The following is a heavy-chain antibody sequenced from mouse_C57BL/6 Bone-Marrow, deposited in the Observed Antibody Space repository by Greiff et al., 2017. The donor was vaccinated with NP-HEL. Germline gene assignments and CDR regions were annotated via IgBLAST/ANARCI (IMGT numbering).Heavy chain of an antibody. J-gene: IGHJ4*01. D-gene: IGHD1-1*01. V-gene: IGHV5-15*01. CDR3: ARHGITTVVEYYAMDY. Sequence: EVQGVESGGGLVQPGGSLKLSCAASGFTFSDYGMAWVRQAPRKGPEWVAFISNLAYSIYYADTVTGRFTISRENAKNTLYLEMSSLRSEDTAMYYCARHGITTVVEYYAMDYWGQGTSVTVSS. CDR1: GFTFSDYG. CDR2: ISNLAYSI.